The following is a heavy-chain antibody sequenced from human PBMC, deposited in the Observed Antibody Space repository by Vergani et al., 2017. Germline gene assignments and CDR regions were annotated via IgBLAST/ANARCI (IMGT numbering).Heavy chain of an antibody. CDR3: CTDYHDY. CDR1: GITFKNAW. CDR2: IRSKNDGGTA. V-gene: IGHV3-15*01. J-gene: IGHJ4*02. D-gene: IGHD2-8*02. Sequence: EVQVVESGGGLIKPGGSLRLSCVVSGITFKNAWINWVRQAPGKGLDWIGRIRSKNDGGTADYAAPLKGRFTISRDDSKDSAFLLVNNLKTEDTAVYFCCTDYHDYWGQGTLVTVSS.